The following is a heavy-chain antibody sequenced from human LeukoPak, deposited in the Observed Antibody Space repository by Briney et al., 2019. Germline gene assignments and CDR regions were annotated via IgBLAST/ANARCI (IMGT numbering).Heavy chain of an antibody. D-gene: IGHD6-19*01. Sequence: HGESLKISCKGSGNIFNYYWIGWVRQMPGKGLEWMGTVYPADSDTRYSPSFRGQVTISVDKSINTGYLQWSSLKASDTAMYYCARVYNSGWYDYWGQGALVTVSS. CDR2: VYPADSDT. CDR3: ARVYNSGWYDY. V-gene: IGHV5-51*01. J-gene: IGHJ4*02. CDR1: GNIFNYYW.